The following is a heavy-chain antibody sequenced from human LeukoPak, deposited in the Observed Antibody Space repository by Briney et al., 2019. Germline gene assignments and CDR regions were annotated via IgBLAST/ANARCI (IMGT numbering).Heavy chain of an antibody. J-gene: IGHJ4*02. CDR3: ARAGGYGLIDY. D-gene: IGHD5-18*01. Sequence: SETLSLTCTVSGGSISSYYWSWIRQPPGKGLEWIGYIYYSGSTNYNPSLKSRVAISVDTSKNQFSLKVGSMTAADTAVYYCARAGGYGLIDYWGQGTMVTVSS. CDR2: IYYSGST. V-gene: IGHV4-59*12. CDR1: GGSISSYY.